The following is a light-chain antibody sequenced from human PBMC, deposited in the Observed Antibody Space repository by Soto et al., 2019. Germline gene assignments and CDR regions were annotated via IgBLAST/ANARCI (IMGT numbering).Light chain of an antibody. CDR3: QQSYSTPWT. Sequence: DIQMTQSPSTLSASVGDRVTITCRASQSISVWLAWYQQKAGKAPNLLIYKASRLESGVPSRFSGSGSETEFTLTISSLQPEDFATYYCQQSYSTPWTFGQGTKVEIK. CDR1: QSISVW. CDR2: KAS. J-gene: IGKJ1*01. V-gene: IGKV1-5*03.